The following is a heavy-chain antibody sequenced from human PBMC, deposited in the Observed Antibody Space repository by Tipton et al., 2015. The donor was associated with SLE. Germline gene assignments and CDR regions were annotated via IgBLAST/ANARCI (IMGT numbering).Heavy chain of an antibody. J-gene: IGHJ3*02. CDR1: GFTFTTYD. V-gene: IGHV3-30*04. CDR3: ASHPRHNRDYSDSVDGLDI. Sequence: SLRLSCAASGFTFTTYDMHWVRQAPGKGLEWVAVISYDGSNKYYADSVKGRFTISRVNSKNSLYLQMNSLRAEDTAVYYCASHPRHNRDYSDSVDGLDIWGQGTMVTVSS. D-gene: IGHD4-11*01. CDR2: ISYDGSNK.